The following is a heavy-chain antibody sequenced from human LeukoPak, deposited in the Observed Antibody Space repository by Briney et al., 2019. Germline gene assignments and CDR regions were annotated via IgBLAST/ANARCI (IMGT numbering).Heavy chain of an antibody. Sequence: SETLSLTCTASGDSISSGDYYWSWIRQPAGKGLEWIGRISSSGSTNYNPSLKSRVTISVDTSKNQFSLKLSSVTAADTAVYYCATLTTPGWFNPWGQGTLVTVSS. CDR2: ISSSGST. CDR3: ATLTTPGWFNP. D-gene: IGHD1-1*01. CDR1: GDSISSGDYY. J-gene: IGHJ5*02. V-gene: IGHV4-61*02.